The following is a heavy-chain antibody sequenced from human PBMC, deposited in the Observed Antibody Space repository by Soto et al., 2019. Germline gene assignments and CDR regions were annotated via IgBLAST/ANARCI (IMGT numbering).Heavy chain of an antibody. CDR2: IYHSGAT. Sequence: QVQLQESGPALVKPSGTLSLACTVSGASTSSENWWSWVRQAPGKGLEWIGEIYHSGATHYSPSLKSRVPISLDKSKNQFFLKLDSVTAADSAVYYCARDAGASHYYGMDVWGQGTKVTVS. J-gene: IGHJ6*02. CDR1: GASTSSENW. D-gene: IGHD2-8*02. CDR3: ARDAGASHYYGMDV. V-gene: IGHV4-4*02.